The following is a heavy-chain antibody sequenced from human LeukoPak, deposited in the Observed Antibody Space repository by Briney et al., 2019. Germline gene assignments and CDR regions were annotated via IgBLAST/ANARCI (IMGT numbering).Heavy chain of an antibody. CDR2: ISGSGYST. V-gene: IGHV3-23*01. J-gene: IGHJ5*02. Sequence: GGSLRLSCAASGYTFSSYAMTWVRQAPGKGLEWVSSISGSGYSTYYADSVKGRFHNSRDNSKNTLYLQMNSLRGEDTAVYYWAKGVGIEGAGHFDPWGQGTVVTVSS. CDR3: AKGVGIEGAGHFDP. CDR1: GYTFSSYA. D-gene: IGHD6-13*01.